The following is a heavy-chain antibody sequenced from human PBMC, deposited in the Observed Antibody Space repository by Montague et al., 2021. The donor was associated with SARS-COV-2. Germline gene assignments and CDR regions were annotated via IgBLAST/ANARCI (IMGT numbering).Heavy chain of an antibody. D-gene: IGHD1-1*01. V-gene: IGHV3-23*01. J-gene: IGHJ4*02. CDR1: GFTFNTYG. Sequence: SLRISWAASGFTFNTYGMSWVRQAPGQGLEWVSCISGSGGTYYTGSVKGRFAISRDTSNNTLYLQMNSLRAEDTAIYYCAKQRGTITTTFDYWGQGSLVTVSS. CDR2: ISGSGGT. CDR3: AKQRGTITTTFDY.